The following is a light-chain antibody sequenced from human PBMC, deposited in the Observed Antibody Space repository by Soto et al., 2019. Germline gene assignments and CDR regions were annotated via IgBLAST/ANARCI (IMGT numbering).Light chain of an antibody. CDR1: QDISSY. Sequence: AIRMTQSTSSFSASTGDRVTITCRASQDISSYLAWYQQKPGKAPKLLIYAASTLQSGVPSRFSGSGSGTDFTLTISCLQSEDFATYYCQQYYNYPQTFGQGTKVEIK. CDR2: AAS. J-gene: IGKJ1*01. V-gene: IGKV1-8*01. CDR3: QQYYNYPQT.